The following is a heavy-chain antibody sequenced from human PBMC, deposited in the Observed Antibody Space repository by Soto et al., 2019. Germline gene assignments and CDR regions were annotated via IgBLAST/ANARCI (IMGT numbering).Heavy chain of an antibody. CDR3: ARGKGIAAAGTRYYFDY. J-gene: IGHJ4*02. CDR1: GGTFSSYA. V-gene: IGHV1-69*13. D-gene: IGHD6-13*01. Sequence: SVKVSCKASGGTFSSYAISWVRQAPGQGLEWMGGIIPIFGTANYAQKFQGRVTITADESTSTAYMELSSLRSEDTAVYYCARGKGIAAAGTRYYFDYWGQGTTVTVSS. CDR2: IIPIFGTA.